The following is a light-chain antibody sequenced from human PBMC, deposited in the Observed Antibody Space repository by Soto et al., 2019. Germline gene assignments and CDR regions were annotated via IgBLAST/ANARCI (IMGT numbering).Light chain of an antibody. V-gene: IGLV2-14*01. J-gene: IGLJ1*01. CDR3: SSYTSSSTLAV. CDR2: DVS. CDR1: SRDVGGYDY. Sequence: QSALTQPASVSGSPGQSTTISCTGTSRDVGGYDYVSWYQQHPGKAPKLMIFDVSHRPSGVSNRFSGSRSGNTASLTISGLQAEDEADYYCSSYTSSSTLAVFGTGTKLTVL.